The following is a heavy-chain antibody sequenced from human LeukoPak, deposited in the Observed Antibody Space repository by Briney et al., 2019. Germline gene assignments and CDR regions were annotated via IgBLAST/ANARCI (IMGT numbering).Heavy chain of an antibody. CDR1: GGSISSNNYY. J-gene: IGHJ6*03. D-gene: IGHD3-10*01. CDR3: ARLTPWEFTYYYYYMDV. V-gene: IGHV4-39*01. Sequence: SETLSLTCTVSGGSISSNNYYWGWIRQPPGKGLEWIGSIYYSGSTYYNPSLKSRVTISVDTSRNQFSLKLSSVTAADTAVYFCARLTPWEFTYYYYYMDVWGKGTTVTVSS. CDR2: IYYSGST.